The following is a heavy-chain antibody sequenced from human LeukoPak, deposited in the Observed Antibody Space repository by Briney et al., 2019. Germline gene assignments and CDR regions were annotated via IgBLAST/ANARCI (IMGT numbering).Heavy chain of an antibody. CDR2: IYTCGST. J-gene: IGHJ6*02. CDR1: GGSISSYY. Sequence: PSETLSLTCTVSGGSISSYYWSWIRQPAGKGLEWIGRIYTCGSTNYNPSLKSRVTMSVDTSKNQFSLKLSSVTAADTAVYYRARDRDPHGVDVWGQGTTVTVSS. D-gene: IGHD3-10*01. CDR3: ARDRDPHGVDV. V-gene: IGHV4-4*07.